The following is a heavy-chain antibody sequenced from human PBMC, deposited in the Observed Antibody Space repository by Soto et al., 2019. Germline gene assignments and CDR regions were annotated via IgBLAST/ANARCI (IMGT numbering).Heavy chain of an antibody. CDR1: GFTFSSYG. V-gene: IGHV3-33*01. CDR2: IWYDGSNK. Sequence: GGSLRLSCAASGFTFSSYGMHWVRQAPGKGLEWVAVIWYDGSNKYYADSVKGRFTISRDNSKNTLYLQMNSLRAEDTAVYYSARVPAVAGIPDYWGQGTLVTVSS. CDR3: ARVPAVAGIPDY. J-gene: IGHJ4*02. D-gene: IGHD6-19*01.